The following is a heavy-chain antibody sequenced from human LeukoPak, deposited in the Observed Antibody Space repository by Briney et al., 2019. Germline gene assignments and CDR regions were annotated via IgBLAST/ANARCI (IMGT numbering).Heavy chain of an antibody. V-gene: IGHV3-30*18. Sequence: PGGSLRLSCAASGFTFSSYGMHWVRQAPGKGLEWVAVISYDGIKKYYADSVKGRFTISRDNSKNTLYLQMNSLRAEDTAVYYCAKELEKGYSYGFQNYWGQGTLVTVSS. CDR2: ISYDGIKK. CDR3: AKELEKGYSYGFQNY. D-gene: IGHD5-18*01. J-gene: IGHJ4*02. CDR1: GFTFSSYG.